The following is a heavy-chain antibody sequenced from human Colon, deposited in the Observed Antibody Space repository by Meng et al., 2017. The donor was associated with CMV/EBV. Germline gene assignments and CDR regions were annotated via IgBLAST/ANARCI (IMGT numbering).Heavy chain of an antibody. CDR2: INPNSGGT. Sequence: ASVKVSCKASGYTFTGHYMHWVRQAPGQGLEWMGWINPNSGGTNYAQKFQGRVTMTRDTSISTAYMELSRLRSDDTAVYYCATTMVRGVIPTFDYWGQGTLVTVSS. D-gene: IGHD3-10*01. J-gene: IGHJ4*02. V-gene: IGHV1-2*02. CDR3: ATTMVRGVIPTFDY. CDR1: GYTFTGHY.